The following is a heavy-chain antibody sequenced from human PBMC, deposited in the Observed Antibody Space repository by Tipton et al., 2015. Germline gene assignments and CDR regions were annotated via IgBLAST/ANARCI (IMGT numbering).Heavy chain of an antibody. D-gene: IGHD4-17*01. Sequence: RSLRLSCVASGFPFSAHGLNWVRQAPGKGLQWVAVLSYDGGNKFYADSVEGRFTISRDNAKNSLYLQMNSLRAEDTADYYCARGNGDYDYWGQGTLVTVSS. CDR1: GFPFSAHG. J-gene: IGHJ4*02. CDR3: ARGNGDYDY. CDR2: LSYDGGNK. V-gene: IGHV3-30*03.